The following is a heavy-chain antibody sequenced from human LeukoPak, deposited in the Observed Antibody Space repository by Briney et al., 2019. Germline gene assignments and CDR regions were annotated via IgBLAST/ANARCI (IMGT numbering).Heavy chain of an antibody. D-gene: IGHD6-13*01. Sequence: WRSLRLSCAASGFTFSSYSMHWVRQAPGKGLEWVAVISYDGSSEYYADSVRGRFTISRDNSKNTLYLQMNILGAEDTAVFYCARDYSRNSFDYWGQGTLVTVSS. CDR3: ARDYSRNSFDY. CDR2: ISYDGSSE. CDR1: GFTFSSYS. V-gene: IGHV3-30-3*01. J-gene: IGHJ4*02.